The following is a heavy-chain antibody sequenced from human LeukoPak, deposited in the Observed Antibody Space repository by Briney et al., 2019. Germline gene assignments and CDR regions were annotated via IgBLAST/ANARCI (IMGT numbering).Heavy chain of an antibody. J-gene: IGHJ6*03. CDR2: MNPNSGNT. D-gene: IGHD6-13*01. Sequence: ASVKVSCKASGYTFTSYYMHWVRQAPGQGLEWMGWMNPNSGNTGYAQKFQGRVTITRNTSISTAYMELSSLRSEDTAVYYCARGEGSSSWYYYYYYMDVWGKGTTVTVSS. CDR1: GYTFTSYY. CDR3: ARGEGSSSWYYYYYYMDV. V-gene: IGHV1-8*03.